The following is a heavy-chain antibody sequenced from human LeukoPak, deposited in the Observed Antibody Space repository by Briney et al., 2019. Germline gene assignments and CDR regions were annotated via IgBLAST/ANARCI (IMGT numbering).Heavy chain of an antibody. CDR3: ARDQGNAVTPYYYGMDV. V-gene: IGHV4-59*06. CDR2: IYYSGST. CDR1: GGSISSYY. J-gene: IGHJ6*02. Sequence: SETLSLTCTVSGGSISSYYWSWIRQHPGKGLEWIGYIYYSGSTYYNPSLKSRVTISVDTSKNQFSLKLSSVTAADTAAYYCARDQGNAVTPYYYGMDVWGQGTTVTVSS. D-gene: IGHD4-11*01.